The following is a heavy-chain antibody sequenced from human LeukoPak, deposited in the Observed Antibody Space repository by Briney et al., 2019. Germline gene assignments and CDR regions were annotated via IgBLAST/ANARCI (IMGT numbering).Heavy chain of an antibody. J-gene: IGHJ4*02. CDR3: ARQSSGYYSFVDY. CDR1: GFTFSSYS. CDR2: ISSSSSTI. Sequence: GGSLRLSCAASGFTFSSYSMNWVRQAPGKGLEWVSYISSSSSTIYYADSVKGRFTISRDNAKNSLYLQMNSLRAEDTAVYYCARQSSGYYSFVDYWGQGTLVTVSS. D-gene: IGHD3-22*01. V-gene: IGHV3-48*04.